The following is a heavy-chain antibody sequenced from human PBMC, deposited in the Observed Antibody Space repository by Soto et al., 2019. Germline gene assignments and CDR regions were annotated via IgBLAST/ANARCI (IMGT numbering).Heavy chain of an antibody. Sequence: PSETLSLTCTVSGGSISSSSYYWGWIRQPPGKGLEWIGSIYYSGSTYYNPSLKSRVTISVDTSKNQFSLKLSSVTAADTAVYYCASPLSGSFFDYWGQGTLVTVSS. J-gene: IGHJ4*02. CDR2: IYYSGST. CDR1: GGSISSSSYY. D-gene: IGHD1-26*01. CDR3: ASPLSGSFFDY. V-gene: IGHV4-39*01.